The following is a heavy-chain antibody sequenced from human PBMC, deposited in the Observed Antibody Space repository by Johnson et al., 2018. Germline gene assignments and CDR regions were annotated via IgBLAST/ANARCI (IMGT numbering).Heavy chain of an antibody. CDR3: AKHQRVDYSNYAMDV. CDR1: GFTVSSNY. Sequence: EVQLVESGGGLVQPGGSLRLSCTASGFTVSSNYMSWVRQAPGKGLEWVSLIYSGGPTYYADSVKGRFTISRDNSNNTLSLHMNSLRAEDTAVYYCAKHQRVDYSNYAMDVWGQGTTVTVSS. D-gene: IGHD4-11*01. CDR2: IYSGGPT. J-gene: IGHJ6*02. V-gene: IGHV3-66*04.